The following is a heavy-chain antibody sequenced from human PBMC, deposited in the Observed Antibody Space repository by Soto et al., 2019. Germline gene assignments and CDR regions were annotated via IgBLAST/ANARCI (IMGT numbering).Heavy chain of an antibody. CDR1: GFTLSNHD. CDR3: ARGPGSPRYYNGMDV. J-gene: IGHJ6*02. Sequence: GVRRLSCAASGFTLSNHDMYWVRQATGKSLEWVSAIGIGGDTYYPASVKGRFTISRQNAKNSLYLQMNNLRAGDTAVYYCARGPGSPRYYNGMDVWGQGTTVTVSS. D-gene: IGHD3-10*01. V-gene: IGHV3-13*01. CDR2: IGIGGDT.